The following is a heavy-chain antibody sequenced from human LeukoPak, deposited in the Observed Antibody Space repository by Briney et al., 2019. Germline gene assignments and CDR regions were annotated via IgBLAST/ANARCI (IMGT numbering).Heavy chain of an antibody. CDR3: ASLYASSVYFDY. CDR1: GGSISSGSYY. J-gene: IGHJ4*02. Sequence: PSETLSLTCTVSGGSISSGSYYWGWIRQPPGKGLEWIGNILYSGSTYYNPSLKSRVTLSVDTSKNQFSLKLSSVTAADTAVYYCASLYASSVYFDYWGQGTLVTVSS. D-gene: IGHD2-8*01. CDR2: ILYSGST. V-gene: IGHV4-39*01.